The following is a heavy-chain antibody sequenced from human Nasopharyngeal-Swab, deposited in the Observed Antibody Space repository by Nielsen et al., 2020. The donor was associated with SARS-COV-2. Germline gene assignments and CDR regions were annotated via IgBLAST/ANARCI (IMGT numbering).Heavy chain of an antibody. Sequence: ASVKISCKVSGYTLTELSMHWVRQAPGKGLEWMGGFDPEDGETIYAQKFQGRVTMTEDTSTDTAYMELSSLRSEDTAVYYCATEPAMVRGGWFDPWGQGTLVTVSS. D-gene: IGHD3-10*01. V-gene: IGHV1-24*01. CDR2: FDPEDGET. CDR1: GYTLTELS. CDR3: ATEPAMVRGGWFDP. J-gene: IGHJ5*02.